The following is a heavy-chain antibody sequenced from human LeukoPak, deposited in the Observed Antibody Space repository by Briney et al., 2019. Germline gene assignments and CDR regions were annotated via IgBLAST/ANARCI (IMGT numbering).Heavy chain of an antibody. CDR3: ARGRRRGSSPRYYFDY. CDR2: INHSGST. CDR1: GGSFSGYY. D-gene: IGHD6-6*01. Sequence: SETLSLTCAVYGGSFSGYYWSWIRQPPGKGLEWIGEINHSGSTNYNPSLKSRVAISVDTSKNQFSLKLSSVTAADTAVYYCARGRRRGSSPRYYFDYWGQGTLVTVSS. V-gene: IGHV4-34*01. J-gene: IGHJ4*02.